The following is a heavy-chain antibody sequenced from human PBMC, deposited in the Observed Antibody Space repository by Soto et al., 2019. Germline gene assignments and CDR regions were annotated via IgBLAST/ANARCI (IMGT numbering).Heavy chain of an antibody. CDR3: TKGCSSSSNCYIIVY. D-gene: IGHD2-15*01. CDR1: GFTFSSNG. V-gene: IGHV3-30*18. J-gene: IGHJ4*02. CDR2: MSNDGIHT. Sequence: QVQLVESGGGVVQPGRSLRLSCAASGFTFSSNGMHWVRQAPGKGLEWVAVMSNDGIHTSYADSAKGRFTISRDNSTNTLYLQMNSLRAEDSRIYYCTKGCSSSSNCYIIVYWGQGAVVTVSS.